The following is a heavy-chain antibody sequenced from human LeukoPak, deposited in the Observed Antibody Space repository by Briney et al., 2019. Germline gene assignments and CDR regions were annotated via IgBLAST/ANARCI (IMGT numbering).Heavy chain of an antibody. D-gene: IGHD6-19*01. Sequence: PSETLSLTCAVYGGSFSGYYWSWIRQPPGKGLEWIGEINHSGSTNYNPSLKSRVTISVDTSKNQFSLKLSSVTAADTAVYYCARSLQWLVNYFDYWGQGTLVTVSS. CDR1: GGSFSGYY. V-gene: IGHV4-34*01. J-gene: IGHJ4*02. CDR3: ARSLQWLVNYFDY. CDR2: INHSGST.